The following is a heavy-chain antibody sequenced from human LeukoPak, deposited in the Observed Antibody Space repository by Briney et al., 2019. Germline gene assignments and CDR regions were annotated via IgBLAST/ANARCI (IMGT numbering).Heavy chain of an antibody. D-gene: IGHD3-10*01. J-gene: IGHJ4*02. V-gene: IGHV4-39*02. CDR2: IYDSGTT. CDR1: GGSISSSTYY. Sequence: SETLSLTCTVSGGSISSSTYYLGWIRQPPGKGLERIGTIYDSGTTYYNPSLKSRVTISVDTSKNQFSLKLTSVTAADTAVYYCARDLLAGSGGLGDYWGQGTLVTVSS. CDR3: ARDLLAGSGGLGDY.